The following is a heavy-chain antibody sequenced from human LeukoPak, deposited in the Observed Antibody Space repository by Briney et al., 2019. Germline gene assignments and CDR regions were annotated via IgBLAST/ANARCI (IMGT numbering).Heavy chain of an antibody. V-gene: IGHV3-30*04. Sequence: GGSLKLSCAASGGTFTSSPMHWVRQAPGKGLEWVAVISYDGGDKYSADSVKGRFTVSRDNSKNTLSLQMNSLRPEDTAVYYCASSNPRFLWYSHLESWGQGTLVTVSS. CDR3: ASSNPRFLWYSHLES. CDR1: GGTFTSSP. D-gene: IGHD6-13*01. CDR2: ISYDGGDK. J-gene: IGHJ5*02.